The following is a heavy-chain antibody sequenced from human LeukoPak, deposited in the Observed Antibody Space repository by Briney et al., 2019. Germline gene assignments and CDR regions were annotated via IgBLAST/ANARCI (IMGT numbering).Heavy chain of an antibody. CDR3: ARGDVPAAPYYYYYYGMDV. Sequence: ASVKVSCKASGYTFTSYGISWVRQAPGQGVEWMGWISAYNGNTNYAQKLQGRVTMTTDTSTSTAYMELRSLRSDDTAVYYCARGDVPAAPYYYYYYGMDVWGQGTTVTVSS. V-gene: IGHV1-18*01. CDR2: ISAYNGNT. J-gene: IGHJ6*02. D-gene: IGHD2-2*01. CDR1: GYTFTSYG.